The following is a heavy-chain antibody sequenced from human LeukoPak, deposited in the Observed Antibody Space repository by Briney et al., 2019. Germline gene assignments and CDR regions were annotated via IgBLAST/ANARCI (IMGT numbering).Heavy chain of an antibody. V-gene: IGHV3-7*01. D-gene: IGHD2-15*01. CDR2: IDQGGSHK. Sequence: GGSLRLSCVASGLSLSNSWMTWVRQAPGKGLEWVGNIDQGGSHKNYVDSVKGRFTISRDNAKNSLYLQMDTLRAEDTAIYYCASTFPYCSGGSCALGGQGTLVTVSS. CDR1: GLSLSNSW. CDR3: ASTFPYCSGGSCAL. J-gene: IGHJ4*02.